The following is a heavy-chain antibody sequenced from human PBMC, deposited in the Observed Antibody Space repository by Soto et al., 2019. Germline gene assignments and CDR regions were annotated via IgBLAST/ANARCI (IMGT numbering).Heavy chain of an antibody. CDR1: GYTFNAYY. D-gene: IGHD3-16*01. Sequence: QVQLVQSGAEVKKPGASVKVSCKASGYTFNAYYIQWVRQAPGQGLEWMGWINPNSDVTCYAQSFQDRVTMTRDMPITTASMELTRLRSADTAVYYCVRVACNNHYDFDYWGQGTLITVSS. CDR2: INPNSDVT. V-gene: IGHV1-2*02. CDR3: VRVACNNHYDFDY. J-gene: IGHJ4*02.